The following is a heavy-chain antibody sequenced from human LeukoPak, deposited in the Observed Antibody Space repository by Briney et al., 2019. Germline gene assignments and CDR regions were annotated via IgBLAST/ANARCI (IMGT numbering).Heavy chain of an antibody. V-gene: IGHV4-31*03. D-gene: IGHD2-15*01. CDR2: KYYGGSA. CDR3: ATPYCSGISCLDVFNM. J-gene: IGHJ3*02. Sequence: SSETLSLTCSVSGVSISDGRYYWTWLRQHPGKGLEWIGYKYYGGSAKYNPSLKSRLTISVDPSKNQFSLQLRSVTAADTAMYYCATPYCSGISCLDVFNMWGQGTMVTVSS. CDR1: GVSISDGRYY.